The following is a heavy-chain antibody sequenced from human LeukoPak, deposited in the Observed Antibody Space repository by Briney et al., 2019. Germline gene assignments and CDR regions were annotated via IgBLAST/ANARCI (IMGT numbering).Heavy chain of an antibody. D-gene: IGHD5-12*01. V-gene: IGHV3-74*01. Sequence: GGSLRLSCAASGFTFSSSWLHWVRQAPGKGLVWVSRINERGSSTSYADSVKGRFTISRDNAKNTLYLQMNSLRADDTAVYYCAGERLVAASKAVAIDYWGQGTLVTVSS. J-gene: IGHJ4*02. CDR3: AGERLVAASKAVAIDY. CDR1: GFTFSSSW. CDR2: INERGSST.